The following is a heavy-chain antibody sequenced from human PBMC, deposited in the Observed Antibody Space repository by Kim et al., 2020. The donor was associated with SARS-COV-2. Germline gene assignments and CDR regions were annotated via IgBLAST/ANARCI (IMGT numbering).Heavy chain of an antibody. V-gene: IGHV1-69*01. CDR3: ARGPRLGELSPTIDY. D-gene: IGHD3-16*02. J-gene: IGHJ4*02. Sequence: QKSQGSVTITADESTSTAYMELSSLRSEDTAVYYCARGPRLGELSPTIDYWGQGTLVTVSS.